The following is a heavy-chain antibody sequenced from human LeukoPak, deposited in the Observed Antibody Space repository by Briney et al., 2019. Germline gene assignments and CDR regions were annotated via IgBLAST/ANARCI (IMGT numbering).Heavy chain of an antibody. CDR1: GFTVSSNY. CDR3: ARGGPWWVAAAGTCFDY. D-gene: IGHD6-13*01. J-gene: IGHJ4*02. V-gene: IGHV3-66*01. CDR2: IYSGGST. Sequence: PGGSLRLSCAASGFTVSSNYMSWVRQAPGKGLEWVSVIYSGGSTYYADSVKGRFTISRDNSKNTLYLQMNSLRAEDTAVYYCARGGPWWVAAAGTCFDYWGQGTLVTVSS.